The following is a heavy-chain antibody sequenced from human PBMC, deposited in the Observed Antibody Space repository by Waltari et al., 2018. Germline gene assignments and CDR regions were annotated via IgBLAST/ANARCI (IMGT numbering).Heavy chain of an antibody. CDR1: GGSISSHY. Sequence: QVQLQESGPGLVKPSETLSLTCTVSGGSISSHYWSWIRQPPGKGLEWIGYIYYSGSTNYNPSLKSRVTISVDTSKNQFSLKLSSVTAADTAVYYCARVGYNWNVWCQGTLVTVSS. J-gene: IGHJ4*02. D-gene: IGHD1-20*01. CDR3: ARVGYNWNV. V-gene: IGHV4-59*11. CDR2: IYYSGST.